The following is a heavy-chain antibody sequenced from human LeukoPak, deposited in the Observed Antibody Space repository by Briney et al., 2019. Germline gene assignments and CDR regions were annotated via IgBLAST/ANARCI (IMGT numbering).Heavy chain of an antibody. D-gene: IGHD2-21*02. Sequence: ASVKVSCKASGYTFTSNYMHWVRQAPGQGLEWMGIINPSGGSTNYAQKLQGRVTMTTDTSTSTAYMELRSLRSDDTAVYYCARVPNNCGGDCYPGEDYWGQGTLVTVSS. V-gene: IGHV1-46*01. CDR3: ARVPNNCGGDCYPGEDY. CDR2: INPSGGST. J-gene: IGHJ4*02. CDR1: GYTFTSNY.